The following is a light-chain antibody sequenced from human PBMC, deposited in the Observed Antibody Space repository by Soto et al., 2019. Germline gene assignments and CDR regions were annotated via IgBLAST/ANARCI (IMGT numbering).Light chain of an antibody. CDR3: SSYTSSQAYV. J-gene: IGLJ1*01. Sequence: QSALTQPASVSGSPGESITISCTGTGSDVGDYDYVSWYQHHPGKAPKLMIYEVSNRPSGVSNRFSGSKSGNTASLTISGLQAEDEADYFCSSYTSSQAYVFGTGTKLTVL. CDR2: EVS. V-gene: IGLV2-14*01. CDR1: GSDVGDYDY.